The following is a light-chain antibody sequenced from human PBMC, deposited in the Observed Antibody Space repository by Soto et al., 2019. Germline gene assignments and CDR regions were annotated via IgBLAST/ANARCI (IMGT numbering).Light chain of an antibody. Sequence: DIQMTQSPSTLSASVGDSVTITCRASESISSWLAWFKQKPGKAPKLLIQKASILESGVPSRFSGSESGTEFTLTISSLQPDDFATYFCQQYSAKWSFGQGTKVEIK. CDR1: ESISSW. V-gene: IGKV1-5*03. J-gene: IGKJ1*01. CDR2: KAS. CDR3: QQYSAKWS.